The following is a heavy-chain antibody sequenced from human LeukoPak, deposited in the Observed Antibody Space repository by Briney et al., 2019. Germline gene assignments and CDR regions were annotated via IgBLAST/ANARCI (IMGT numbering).Heavy chain of an antibody. CDR1: GFNFSSDA. Sequence: PGRSLTLSCAASGFNFSSDAMHWVRQAPGKGLEWVAVISNDGRSKYFADSVKGRFTISRDNSKNTLYLQMNSLTAEDTAVFYCAKGLAGYTSGWYGIFDYWGQGALVTVSP. CDR2: ISNDGRSK. D-gene: IGHD6-19*01. J-gene: IGHJ4*02. CDR3: AKGLAGYTSGWYGIFDY. V-gene: IGHV3-30*18.